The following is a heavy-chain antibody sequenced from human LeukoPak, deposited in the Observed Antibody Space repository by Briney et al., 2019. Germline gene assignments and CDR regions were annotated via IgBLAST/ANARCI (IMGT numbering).Heavy chain of an antibody. CDR1: GGSISSYY. CDR3: ARVPLGYCSGGSCYSYGFDAFDI. CDR2: IYYSGST. V-gene: IGHV4-59*01. D-gene: IGHD2-15*01. J-gene: IGHJ3*02. Sequence: SETLSLTCTVSGGSISSYYWSWIRQPPGKGLEWIGYIYYSGSTNYNPSLKSRVTISVDTSKNQFSLKLSSVTAADTAVYYCARVPLGYCSGGSCYSYGFDAFDIWGQGTMVTVSS.